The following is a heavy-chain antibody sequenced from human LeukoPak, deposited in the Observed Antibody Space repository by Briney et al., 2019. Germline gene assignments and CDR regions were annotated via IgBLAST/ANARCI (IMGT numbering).Heavy chain of an antibody. CDR3: ARAWDSSGWYWFDP. D-gene: IGHD6-19*01. CDR2: IYSGGST. V-gene: IGHV3-53*01. J-gene: IGHJ5*02. CDR1: GFTVSSNY. Sequence: PGGSLRLSSAASGFTVSSNYMSWVRQAPGKGLEWVSVIYSGGSTYYADSVKGRFTISRDNSKNTLYLQMNSLRAEDTAVYYCARAWDSSGWYWFDPWGQGTLVTVSS.